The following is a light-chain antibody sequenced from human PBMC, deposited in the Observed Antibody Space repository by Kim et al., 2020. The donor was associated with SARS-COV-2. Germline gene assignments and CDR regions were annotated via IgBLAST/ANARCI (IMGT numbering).Light chain of an antibody. J-gene: IGLJ1*01. Sequence: YNYVSWYQLHPGKAPELMIFDVSERPSGISNRFSGSKSGNTASLTISGLQAEDEADYYCCSYATSRSYAFGTGTKVTVL. CDR2: DVS. CDR1: YNY. V-gene: IGLV2-14*04. CDR3: CSYATSRSYA.